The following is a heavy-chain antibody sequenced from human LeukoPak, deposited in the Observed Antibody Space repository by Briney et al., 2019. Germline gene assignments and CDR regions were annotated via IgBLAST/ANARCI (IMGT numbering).Heavy chain of an antibody. V-gene: IGHV4-59*08. D-gene: IGHD6-13*01. J-gene: IGHJ5*02. CDR1: GGSISSYY. CDR3: ARGRVGDCIAP. Sequence: SETLSLTCTVSGGSISSYYWSWVRQPPGEGLEWMGYIYYSGSTYYNPSLKSRVTISVDTSKNQFSLKLSSVTAADTAVYYCARGRVGDCIAPWGQGTLVTVSS. CDR2: IYYSGST.